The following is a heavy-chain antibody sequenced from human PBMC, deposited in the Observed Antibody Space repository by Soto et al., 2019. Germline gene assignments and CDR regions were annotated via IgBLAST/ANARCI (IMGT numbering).Heavy chain of an antibody. J-gene: IGHJ4*02. CDR2: IKTDGSST. D-gene: IGHD3-16*01. V-gene: IGHV3-74*01. Sequence: EVQLVESGGALVQPGGSLRLSCAASGFTFSSYWMHWVRQAPGEGLVWVSRIKTDGSSTSYADSVKGRFTISRDNAKNKMYLEMNSLRDEDTAVYYCARVGVGHYEFDYWGQGTLVTVSS. CDR3: ARVGVGHYEFDY. CDR1: GFTFSSYW.